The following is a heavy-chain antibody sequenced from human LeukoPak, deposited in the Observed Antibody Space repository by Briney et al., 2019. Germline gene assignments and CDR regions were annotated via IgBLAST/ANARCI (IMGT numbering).Heavy chain of an antibody. V-gene: IGHV3-48*03. D-gene: IGHD3-10*01. Sequence: GGSLTLSCAASGFTFSSYEMNWVRQAPGKGLEWVSYISSSGSTIYYADSVNGRFTISRDNAKNSLYLQMNSLRAEDTAVYYCARDWNYGWGSYLQPDAFDIWGEGTMVTVSS. CDR1: GFTFSSYE. CDR3: ARDWNYGWGSYLQPDAFDI. J-gene: IGHJ3*02. CDR2: ISSSGSTI.